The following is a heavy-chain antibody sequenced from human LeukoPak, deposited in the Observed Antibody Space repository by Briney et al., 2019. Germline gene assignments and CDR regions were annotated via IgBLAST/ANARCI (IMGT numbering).Heavy chain of an antibody. D-gene: IGHD3/OR15-3a*01. CDR1: GVSISSSNSY. J-gene: IGHJ4*02. Sequence: SETLSLTCTVSGVSISSSNSYWGWIRQPPGKGLEWIGSIYYSGNTYYNASLKSQVSISIDTSKNQFSLKLTSVTAADTAVYHCARQTGSGLFILPGGQGTLVTVSS. CDR2: IYYSGNT. CDR3: ARQTGSGLFILP. V-gene: IGHV4-39*01.